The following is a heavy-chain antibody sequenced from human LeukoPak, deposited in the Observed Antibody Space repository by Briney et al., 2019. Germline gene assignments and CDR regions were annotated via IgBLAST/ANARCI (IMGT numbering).Heavy chain of an antibody. CDR1: GGSISSSSYY. CDR3: ARSRYWVHYDYVWGSYLDYYYYMDV. V-gene: IGHV4-61*02. CDR2: IYTSGST. J-gene: IGHJ6*03. D-gene: IGHD3-16*02. Sequence: SETLSLTCTVSGGSISSSSYYWGWIRQPPGKGLEWIGRIYTSGSTNYNPSLKSRVTISVDTSKNQFSLKLSSVTAADTAVYYCARSRYWVHYDYVWGSYLDYYYYMDVWGKGTTVTISS.